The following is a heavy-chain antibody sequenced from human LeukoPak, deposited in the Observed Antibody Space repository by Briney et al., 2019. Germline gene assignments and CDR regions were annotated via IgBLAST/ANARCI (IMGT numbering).Heavy chain of an antibody. CDR3: AREEGYNWNYFDY. V-gene: IGHV3-30*01. CDR1: GFTFSSYA. Sequence: ARSLCRSCAASGFTFSSYAMHWVRQGPGKGLKWVAVISYDGSNKYYADSVKGRFTLSRDNPKNTLYLQMNSLRAEDTAVYYCAREEGYNWNYFDYWGQGTLVTVSS. CDR2: ISYDGSNK. D-gene: IGHD1-20*01. J-gene: IGHJ4*02.